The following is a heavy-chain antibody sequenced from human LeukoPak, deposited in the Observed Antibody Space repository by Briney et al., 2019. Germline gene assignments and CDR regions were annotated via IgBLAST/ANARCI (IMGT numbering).Heavy chain of an antibody. J-gene: IGHJ6*03. Sequence: ASVKVSCKASGYTFTSYDINWVRQATGQGLEWMGWMNPNSDNTGYAQKFQGRVTITRNTSISTAYMELSSLRSEDTAVYYCARSWRYYYYYYYMDVWGKGTTVTVSS. CDR2: MNPNSDNT. CDR3: ARSWRYYYYYYYMDV. V-gene: IGHV1-8*03. CDR1: GYTFTSYD.